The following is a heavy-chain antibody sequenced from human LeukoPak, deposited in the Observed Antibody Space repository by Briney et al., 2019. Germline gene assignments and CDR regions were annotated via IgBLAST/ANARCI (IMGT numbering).Heavy chain of an antibody. Sequence: GASVKVSCKASGYTFTSYGISWVRHAPGQGLEWMGCISAYNGNTNYAQKLQGRVTMTTDTSTSTGYMELRSLRSDDTAVYYCARDGPPYCSGGSCYGLIDYWGQGTLVTVSS. CDR1: GYTFTSYG. J-gene: IGHJ4*02. CDR3: ARDGPPYCSGGSCYGLIDY. V-gene: IGHV1-18*01. CDR2: ISAYNGNT. D-gene: IGHD2-15*01.